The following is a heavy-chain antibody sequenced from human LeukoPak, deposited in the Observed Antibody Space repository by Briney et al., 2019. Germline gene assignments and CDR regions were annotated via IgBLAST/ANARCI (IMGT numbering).Heavy chain of an antibody. D-gene: IGHD1-26*01. CDR2: ISSSGSTI. CDR1: GFTFSSYE. CDR3: ARVSIVGAIRALDY. J-gene: IGHJ4*02. Sequence: GGSLRLSCAASGFTFSSYEMNWVRQAPGKGLEWVSYISSSGSTIYYADSVKGRFTISRDNAKNSLYLQMNSLRAEDTAVYCCARVSIVGAIRALDYWGQGTLVTVSS. V-gene: IGHV3-48*03.